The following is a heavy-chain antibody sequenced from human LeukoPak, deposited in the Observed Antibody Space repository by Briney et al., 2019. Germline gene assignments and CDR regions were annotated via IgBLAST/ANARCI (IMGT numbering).Heavy chain of an antibody. D-gene: IGHD3-10*01. V-gene: IGHV3-74*01. Sequence: PGGTLRLSCAASGITFNNYWMHWLRQVPGKELVWVSHIYSDGSSTSYADSEKGRFTISRDSAKNTMYLQMNRLRPDDPAVYYCLLLWPRWAWGQGTLVTVSS. J-gene: IGHJ5*02. CDR3: LLLWPRWA. CDR1: GITFNNYW. CDR2: IYSDGSST.